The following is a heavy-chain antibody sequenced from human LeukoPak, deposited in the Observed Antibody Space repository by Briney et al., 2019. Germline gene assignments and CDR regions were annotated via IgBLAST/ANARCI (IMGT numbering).Heavy chain of an antibody. J-gene: IGHJ4*02. CDR2: ISGSGGST. V-gene: IGHV3-23*01. CDR1: GFTFSCYA. D-gene: IGHD3-10*01. CDR3: AKFVRGGVRRPYYFDY. Sequence: GGSLRLSCAASGFTFSCYAMSWVRQAPGKGLEWVSAISGSGGSTYYADSVKGRFTISRDNSKNTLYLQMNSLRAEDTAVYYCAKFVRGGVRRPYYFDYWGQGTLVTVSS.